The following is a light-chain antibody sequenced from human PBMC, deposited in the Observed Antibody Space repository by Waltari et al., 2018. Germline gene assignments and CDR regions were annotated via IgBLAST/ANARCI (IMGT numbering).Light chain of an antibody. V-gene: IGLV2-23*02. CDR2: EVF. J-gene: IGLJ2*01. CDR3: SSYAGRSILI. Sequence: QSALTQPASVSGSPGQSITISCTGTSSDVPSYNLFSWYQQYPGNAPRLVIYEVFKRPASVSSRFSGSKSGSTASLTISGVQAEDEATYYCSSYAGRSILIFGGGT. CDR1: SSDVPSYNL.